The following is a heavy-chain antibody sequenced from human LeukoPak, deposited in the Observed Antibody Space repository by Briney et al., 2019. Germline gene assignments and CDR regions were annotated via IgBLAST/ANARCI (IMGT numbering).Heavy chain of an antibody. J-gene: IGHJ4*02. V-gene: IGHV3-21*04. D-gene: IGHD3-3*01. CDR1: AFTFNSYS. CDR3: AKDLRFLEWLLPEPIDY. Sequence: PGGSLRLSCAASAFTFNSYSMSWVRQAPGKGLEWVASITSTSVSTYYADSVKGRFTISRDNAKNSLYLQMNSLRAEDTAVYYCAKDLRFLEWLLPEPIDYWGQGTLVTVSS. CDR2: ITSTSVST.